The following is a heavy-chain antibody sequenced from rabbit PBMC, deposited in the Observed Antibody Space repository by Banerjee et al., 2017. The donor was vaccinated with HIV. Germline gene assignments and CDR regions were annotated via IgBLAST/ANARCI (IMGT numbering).Heavy chain of an antibody. D-gene: IGHD4-1*01. J-gene: IGHJ4*01. Sequence: QEQLVESGGDLVKPGASLTLTCKASGLDFSSSYWICWVRQAPGKGLEWIGSIYTGSGSTYYASWAKGRFTISKTSSTTVTLQMTSLTAADTATYFCARGGYTSGWGFNLWGPGTLVTVS. CDR1: GLDFSSSYW. CDR2: IYTGSGST. CDR3: ARGGYTSGWGFNL. V-gene: IGHV1S45*01.